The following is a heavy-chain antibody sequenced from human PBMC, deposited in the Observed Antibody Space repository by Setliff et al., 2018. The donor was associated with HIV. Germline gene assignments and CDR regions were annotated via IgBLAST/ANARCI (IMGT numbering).Heavy chain of an antibody. J-gene: IGHJ4*02. CDR2: VYYSGST. V-gene: IGHV4-39*07. CDR1: GGSICSSSYY. CDR3: ARDGYSSSWYVISGSFDY. D-gene: IGHD6-13*01. Sequence: LSLTRIVSGGSICSSSYYWGWIRQPPGTGLEWIGTVYYSGSTYYNPSLKSRVTIAVDTSENQFSLKLSSVTAADTAVYYCARDGYSSSWYVISGSFDYWGQGILVTVSS.